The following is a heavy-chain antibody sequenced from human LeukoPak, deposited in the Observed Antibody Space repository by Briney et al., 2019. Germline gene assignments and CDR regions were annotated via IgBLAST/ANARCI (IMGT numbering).Heavy chain of an antibody. D-gene: IGHD6-19*01. CDR2: IIPIFGTA. CDR3: ASTEQWLVSGLYYYYYMDV. CDR1: GGTFSSYA. V-gene: IGHV1-69*05. Sequence: SVKVSCKASGGTFSSYAISWVRQAPGHGLEWMGGIIPIFGTANYAQKFQGRVTITTDESTSTAYMELSSLRSEDTAVYYCASTEQWLVSGLYYYYYMDVWGKGTTVTVSS. J-gene: IGHJ6*03.